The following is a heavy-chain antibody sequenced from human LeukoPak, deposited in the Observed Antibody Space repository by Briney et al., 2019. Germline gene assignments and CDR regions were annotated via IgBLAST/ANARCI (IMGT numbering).Heavy chain of an antibody. D-gene: IGHD3-22*01. CDR2: IRYDGSNK. V-gene: IGHV3-30*02. J-gene: IGHJ5*02. CDR3: AKDRAYYYDSSGYGTESEFDP. CDR1: GFTFSSYG. Sequence: GGSLRLSCAASGFTFSSYGMHWVRQAPGKGLEWVAFIRYDGSNKYYADSVKGRFTISRDNSKNTLYLQMNSLRAEDTAVYYCAKDRAYYYDSSGYGTESEFDPWGQGTLVTVSS.